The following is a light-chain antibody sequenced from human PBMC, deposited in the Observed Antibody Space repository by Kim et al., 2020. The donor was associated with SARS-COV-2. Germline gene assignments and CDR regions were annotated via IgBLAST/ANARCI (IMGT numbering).Light chain of an antibody. Sequence: ITISCTGTSSDVGGYNYVSWYQQHPGKAPKLMIYDVSNRPSGVSNRFSGSKSGNTASLTITGLQAEDEADYYCSSYTSSSTLEGVFGTGTKVTVL. V-gene: IGLV2-14*03. J-gene: IGLJ1*01. CDR1: SSDVGGYNY. CDR3: SSYTSSSTLEGV. CDR2: DVS.